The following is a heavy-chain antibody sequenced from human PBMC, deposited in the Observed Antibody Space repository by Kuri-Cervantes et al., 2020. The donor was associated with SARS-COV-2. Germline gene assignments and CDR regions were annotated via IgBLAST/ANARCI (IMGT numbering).Heavy chain of an antibody. CDR3: AKDGHEFWSGYYAPARNYYYYYMDF. D-gene: IGHD3-3*01. CDR2: IWYGGSNK. V-gene: IGHV3-30*02. Sequence: GESLKISCAASGFTFSSYGMHWVRQAPGKGLEWVAVIWYGGSNKYYADSVEGRFTISRDNSKSTLYLQMNSLRAEDTAVYYCAKDGHEFWSGYYAPARNYYYYYMDFWGKGTTVTVSS. CDR1: GFTFSSYG. J-gene: IGHJ6*03.